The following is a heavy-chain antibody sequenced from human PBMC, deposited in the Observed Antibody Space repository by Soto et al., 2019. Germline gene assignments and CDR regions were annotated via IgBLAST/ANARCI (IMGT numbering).Heavy chain of an antibody. J-gene: IGHJ6*03. V-gene: IGHV3-23*01. Sequence: EVHLLESGGGLVQPGGSLRLSCAASGFTFSSYAMSWVRQAPGKGLEWVSALSGSGGSTYYADSVKGRFTISRDNSKNTLYLQMNSLRAEDTAVYYCAKDGGDAFYYYYMDVWGKGTMVTVS. CDR3: AKDGGDAFYYYYMDV. CDR1: GFTFSSYA. CDR2: LSGSGGST. D-gene: IGHD2-21*02.